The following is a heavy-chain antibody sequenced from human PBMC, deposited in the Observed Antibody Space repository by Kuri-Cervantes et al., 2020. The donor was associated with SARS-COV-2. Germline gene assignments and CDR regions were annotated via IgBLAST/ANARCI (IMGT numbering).Heavy chain of an antibody. J-gene: IGHJ4*02. V-gene: IGHV4-59*08. D-gene: IGHD3-16*02. CDR2: IYYSGST. CDR1: GGSISSYY. CDR3: ARHLSEHDDPFDY. Sequence: ESLKISCTVSGGSISSYYWSWIRQPPGKGLEWIGYIYYSGSTNSNPSLKSRVTISVDTSKNQFSLKLSSVTAADTAVYYCARHLSEHDDPFDYWGQGTLVTVSS.